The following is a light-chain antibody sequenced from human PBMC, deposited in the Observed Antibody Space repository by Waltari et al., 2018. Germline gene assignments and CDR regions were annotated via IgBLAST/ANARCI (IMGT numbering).Light chain of an antibody. CDR3: QQSYSHPQT. CDR1: QSIKIY. J-gene: IGKJ2*01. CDR2: AAS. V-gene: IGKV1-39*01. Sequence: DTQLTQPPSSLSASVGDRVTIACRASQSIKIYLNWYQQKSGKAPKLLIYAASNLQSGVPSRFSGSGSGTDFTLTISSLQPEDFATYYCQQSYSHPQTFGQGTKLEI.